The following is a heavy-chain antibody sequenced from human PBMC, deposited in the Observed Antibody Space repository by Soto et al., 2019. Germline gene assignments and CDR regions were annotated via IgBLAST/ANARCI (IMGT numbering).Heavy chain of an antibody. CDR2: INHSGST. V-gene: IGHV4-34*01. CDR3: ARYLSSSSSNFDY. Sequence: SETLSVTCTVDGGYFIGYYWRWIRKPPGKGLEWIGEINHSGSTNYNPSLKSRVTISVDTSKNQFSLKLSSVTAADTAVYYCARYLSSSSSNFDYWGQGTLVTVSS. D-gene: IGHD6-6*01. CDR1: GGYFIGYY. J-gene: IGHJ4*02.